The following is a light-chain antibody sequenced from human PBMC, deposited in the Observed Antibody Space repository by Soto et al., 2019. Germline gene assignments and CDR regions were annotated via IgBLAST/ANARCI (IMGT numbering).Light chain of an antibody. J-gene: IGLJ3*02. V-gene: IGLV6-57*01. Sequence: NFMLTQPHSVSESPGKTVTISCTRSSGSIASNYVQWYQQRPGSSPTTVIYEDNQRPSGVPDRFSGSIDSSSNSASLTISGLTTEDEADYYCQSYDSDNQVFGGGTKLTFL. CDR2: EDN. CDR1: SGSIASNY. CDR3: QSYDSDNQV.